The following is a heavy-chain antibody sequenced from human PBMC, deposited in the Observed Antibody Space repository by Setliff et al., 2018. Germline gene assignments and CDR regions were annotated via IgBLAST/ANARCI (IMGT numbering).Heavy chain of an antibody. CDR3: ARSSDSGYYHQRDAFDI. V-gene: IGHV1-18*01. Sequence: ASVKVSCKTSGYMFNSYGLSWVRQAPGQGLEWLGWISPYNGNTKYAQTVQDRIRVTTDTSTSTSFMELRSLRSDDTAVYFCARSSDSGYYHQRDAFDIWGQGTRVTVSS. D-gene: IGHD3-22*01. CDR1: GYMFNSYG. J-gene: IGHJ3*02. CDR2: ISPYNGNT.